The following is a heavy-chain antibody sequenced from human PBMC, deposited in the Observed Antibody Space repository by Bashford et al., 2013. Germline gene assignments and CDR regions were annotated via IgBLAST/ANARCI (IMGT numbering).Heavy chain of an antibody. Sequence: SSETLSLTCTVSGGSISNYYWSWIRQPAGKGLEWIGRIYSSGSTNYNPSLKSRVTMSVDTSKNQFSLKLSSVTAADTAVYYCARMQGEDSGLEAFDIWGQGTMVTVSS. CDR1: GGSISNYY. CDR3: ARMQGEDSGLEAFDI. V-gene: IGHV4-4*07. CDR2: IYSSGST. J-gene: IGHJ3*02. D-gene: IGHD5-12*01.